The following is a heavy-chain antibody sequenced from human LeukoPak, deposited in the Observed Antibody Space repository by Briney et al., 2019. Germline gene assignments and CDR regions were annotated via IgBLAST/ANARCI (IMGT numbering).Heavy chain of an antibody. J-gene: IGHJ4*02. CDR2: IYTSGST. D-gene: IGHD6-6*01. Sequence: SQTLSLTCTVSVGSISSGSYYWRWLRQPAGKGLEWIGRIYTSGSTNYNPSRKSRVTISVDTSKNQFSLKLSSVTAADTAVYYCARAGKGSSWGQGTLVTVST. V-gene: IGHV4-61*02. CDR1: VGSISSGSYY. CDR3: ARAGKGSS.